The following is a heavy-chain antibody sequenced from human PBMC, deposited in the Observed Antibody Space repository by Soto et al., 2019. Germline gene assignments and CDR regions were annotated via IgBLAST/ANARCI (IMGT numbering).Heavy chain of an antibody. Sequence: EVQLVETGGGLIQPGGSLRLSCAASGFTVSTNYMSWVRQAPGKGLEWVSLIYSRGSTYYEASVKGRFTISSDKSNNTLYLQTNSPRAEETAVYYCARRSSGYPYYFDYWGQGTLVTVSS. CDR3: ARRSSGYPYYFDY. V-gene: IGHV3-53*02. CDR1: GFTVSTNY. CDR2: IYSRGST. J-gene: IGHJ4*02. D-gene: IGHD3-22*01.